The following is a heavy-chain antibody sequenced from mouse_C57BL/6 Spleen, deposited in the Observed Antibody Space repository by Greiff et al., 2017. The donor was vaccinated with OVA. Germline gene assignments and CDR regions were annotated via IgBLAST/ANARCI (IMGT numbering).Heavy chain of an antibody. V-gene: IGHV1-82*01. J-gene: IGHJ2*01. CDR3: ARSVSSGYGYYFDY. D-gene: IGHD3-2*02. CDR2: LYTGDGDT. Sequence: VKLMESGPELVKPGASVKISCKASGYAFSCSWMNWVKQRPGKGLEWIGRLYTGDGDTNYNGKFKGQATLTADKSSSTAYMQLSSLTSEDSAVYFCARSVSSGYGYYFDYWGQGTTLTVSS. CDR1: GYAFSCSW.